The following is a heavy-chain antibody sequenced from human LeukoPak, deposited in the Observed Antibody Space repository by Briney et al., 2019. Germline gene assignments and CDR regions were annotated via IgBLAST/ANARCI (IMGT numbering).Heavy chain of an antibody. J-gene: IGHJ5*02. CDR2: IIPIFGTA. D-gene: IGHD6-13*01. Sequence: ASVKVSCKASGGTFSSYAISWVRQAPGQGLEWMGGIIPIFGTANYAQKFQGRVTITADESTSTAYMELSSLRSEDTAVYYCASDSSWYNWFDPWGQGTLVTVSS. CDR3: ASDSSWYNWFDP. V-gene: IGHV1-69*13. CDR1: GGTFSSYA.